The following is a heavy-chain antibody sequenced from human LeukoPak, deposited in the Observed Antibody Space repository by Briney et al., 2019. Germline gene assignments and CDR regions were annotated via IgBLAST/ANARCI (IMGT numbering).Heavy chain of an antibody. V-gene: IGHV4-39*01. CDR3: ARYVVYGSGKYYFDY. CDR1: GDSISSSDYY. CDR2: INYGGTT. D-gene: IGHD3-10*01. Sequence: SETLSLTCTVSGDSISSSDYYWSWIRQPPGKELEWTASINYGGTTYYNPSLKSRVTISVDTSKNQFSLRLSSVTAADTAVYLCARYVVYGSGKYYFDYWGQGSLVTVSS. J-gene: IGHJ4*02.